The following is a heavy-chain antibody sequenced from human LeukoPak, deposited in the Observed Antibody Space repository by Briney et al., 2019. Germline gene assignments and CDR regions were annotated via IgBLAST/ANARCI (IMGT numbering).Heavy chain of an antibody. J-gene: IGHJ4*02. CDR2: IRYDGSNK. CDR3: AKVGSGWYYFDY. V-gene: IGHV3-30*02. Sequence: GGSLRLSCAASGFTFSSYGMHWVRQAPGEGLEWVAFIRYDGSNKYYADSVKGRFTISRDNSKNTLYLQMNSLRAEDTAVYYCAKVGSGWYYFDYWGQGTLVTVSS. CDR1: GFTFSSYG. D-gene: IGHD6-19*01.